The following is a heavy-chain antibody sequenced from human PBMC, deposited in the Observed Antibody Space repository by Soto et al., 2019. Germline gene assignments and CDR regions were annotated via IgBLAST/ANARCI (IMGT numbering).Heavy chain of an antibody. CDR3: ARAVTGYGSGSYYNVNWFDP. V-gene: IGHV3-53*04. CDR2: IYSGCST. CDR1: GFTVSSNY. Sequence: GGSLRLSCAASGFTVSSNYMSWVRQAPGKGLEWVSVIYSGCSTYYADSVKGRFTISRHNSKNTLYLQMNSLRAEDTAVYYCARAVTGYGSGSYYNVNWFDPWGQGTLVTVSS. J-gene: IGHJ5*02. D-gene: IGHD3-10*01.